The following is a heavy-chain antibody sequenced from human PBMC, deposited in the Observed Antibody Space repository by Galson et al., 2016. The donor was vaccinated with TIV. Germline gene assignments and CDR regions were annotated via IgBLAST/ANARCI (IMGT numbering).Heavy chain of an antibody. CDR3: TKVPSSGFSYYYGLDV. V-gene: IGHV3-23*01. Sequence: SLRLSCAASGFTFSIFAMTWVRQAPGMGLEWVSAISGGGGSTYYADSVKGRFTVSRDNSKNTVFLQMNSLRAEDTAVYYCTKVPSSGFSYYYGLDVWSQGTTVTVSS. D-gene: IGHD3-22*01. CDR2: ISGGGGST. J-gene: IGHJ6*02. CDR1: GFTFSIFA.